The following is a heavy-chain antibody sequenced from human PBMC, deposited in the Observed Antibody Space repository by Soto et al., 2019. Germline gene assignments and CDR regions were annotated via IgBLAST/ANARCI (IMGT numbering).Heavy chain of an antibody. J-gene: IGHJ3*02. D-gene: IGHD6-19*01. CDR3: AKRGSNGWYGAFTI. Sequence: EVQLLESGGGLVQPGGSLRLSCAASGFTFSIYAMTCVRQAPGKGLEWVSTISGRGTSAYYADSVKGRFTFSRDNSKNTLHLQMNSQRAEDTALYYCAKRGSNGWYGAFTIWGHCTVFTVTS. CDR1: GFTFSIYA. CDR2: ISGRGTSA. V-gene: IGHV3-23*01.